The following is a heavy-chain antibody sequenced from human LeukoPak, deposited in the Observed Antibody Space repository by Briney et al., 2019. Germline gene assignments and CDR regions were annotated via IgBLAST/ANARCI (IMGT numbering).Heavy chain of an antibody. CDR2: INPNSGGT. Sequence: ASVKVSCKASGYTFTGYYMHWVRQAPGQGLEWMGWINPNSGGTNYAQKFQGRVTMTRDTSISTAYMELSRLRSDDTAVYYCATGGYCSGGSCLGNNWFDPWGQGTLVTVSS. V-gene: IGHV1-2*02. CDR1: GYTFTGYY. CDR3: ATGGYCSGGSCLGNNWFDP. J-gene: IGHJ5*02. D-gene: IGHD2-15*01.